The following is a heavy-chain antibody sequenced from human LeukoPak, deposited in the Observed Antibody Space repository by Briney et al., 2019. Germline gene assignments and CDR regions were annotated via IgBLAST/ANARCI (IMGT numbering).Heavy chain of an antibody. V-gene: IGHV3-7*01. Sequence: GGSLRLSCEASGFTLSTYWMNWVRQVPGKGLEWVANINPDGSAKRYVDSVKGRFTIARDNADNSLSLQMNSLRAEDTAVYYCASWGAGGNSWGQGTLVTVS. CDR1: GFTLSTYW. CDR3: ASWGAGGNS. J-gene: IGHJ4*02. D-gene: IGHD3-16*01. CDR2: INPDGSAK.